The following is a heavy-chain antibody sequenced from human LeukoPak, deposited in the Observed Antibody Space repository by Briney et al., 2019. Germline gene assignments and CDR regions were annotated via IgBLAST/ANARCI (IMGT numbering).Heavy chain of an antibody. CDR2: INPNSGGT. Sequence: GASVKVSCKASGYTFTGYYMHWVRQAPGQGLEWMGWINPNSGGTNYAQKFQGRVTMTRDTSISTAYMELSRLRSDDTAVYYCARGQGELLSHYYYYMDVWGKGTTVTISS. CDR1: GYTFTGYY. CDR3: ARGQGELLSHYYYYMDV. D-gene: IGHD1-26*01. J-gene: IGHJ6*03. V-gene: IGHV1-2*02.